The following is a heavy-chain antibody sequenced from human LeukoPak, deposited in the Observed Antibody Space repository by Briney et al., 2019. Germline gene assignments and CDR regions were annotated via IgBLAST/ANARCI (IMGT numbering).Heavy chain of an antibody. D-gene: IGHD6-13*01. V-gene: IGHV4-39*07. CDR3: ARLYSSWYNYFDY. J-gene: IGHJ4*02. CDR2: IFYSGST. Sequence: SETLSLTCTVSSGSISTSNYYWGWVRQPPGKALEWIGNIFYSGSTYYSPSLKSRVTISLDTSRNQFSLKLSSVTAADTAVYYCARLYSSWYNYFDYWGQGTLVTVSS. CDR1: SGSISTSNYY.